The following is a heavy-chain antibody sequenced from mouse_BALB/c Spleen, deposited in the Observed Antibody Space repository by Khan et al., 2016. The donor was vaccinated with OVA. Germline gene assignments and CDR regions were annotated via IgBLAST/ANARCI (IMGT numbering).Heavy chain of an antibody. V-gene: IGHV1S136*01. CDR3: AKNSGYDVYFDY. Sequence: VQLQQPGPELVKPGASVKMSCEASGYTFTSYVIHWVKQKPGQGLEWIGYIYPFNDDTKYNEKFKGKATLTSDTSSSTAYMELRSLTSEDSAVYYCAKNSGYDVYFDYWGQGTTLTVSS. CDR2: IYPFNDDT. J-gene: IGHJ2*01. D-gene: IGHD2-2*01. CDR1: GYTFTSYV.